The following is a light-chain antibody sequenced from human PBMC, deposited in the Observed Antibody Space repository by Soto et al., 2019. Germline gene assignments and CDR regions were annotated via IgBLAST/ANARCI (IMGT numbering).Light chain of an antibody. J-gene: IGKJ1*01. CDR1: QGISIY. CDR3: QQRSNWPPLT. CDR2: DAS. V-gene: IGKV3-11*01. Sequence: EIVLTQSPATLSLSPGERATLSCRASQGISIYLAWHQQKPGHAPSLLIYDASTRATGIPARFSGSGSGTNFTLTISSLEPEDFAVYYCQQRSNWPPLTFGQGTKVEIK.